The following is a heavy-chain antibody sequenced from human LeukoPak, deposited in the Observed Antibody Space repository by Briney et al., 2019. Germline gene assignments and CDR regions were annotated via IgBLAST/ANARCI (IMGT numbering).Heavy chain of an antibody. V-gene: IGHV1-46*01. J-gene: IGHJ6*02. CDR1: GYTFTSYY. CDR2: INPSGGST. D-gene: IGHD6-13*01. CDR3: ARDLITAGTGIWYGMDV. Sequence: ASVKVSCKASGYTFTSYYMHWVRQAPGQGLEWMGIINPSGGSTSYAQKFQGRVTMTRDTSTSTVYMELSSLRSEDTDVYYCARDLITAGTGIWYGMDVWGQGTTVTVSS.